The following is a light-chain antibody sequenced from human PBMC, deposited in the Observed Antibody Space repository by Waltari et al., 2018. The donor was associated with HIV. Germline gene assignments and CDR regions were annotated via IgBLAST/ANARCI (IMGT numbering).Light chain of an antibody. V-gene: IGLV4-69*01. CDR2: LNSDGSH. CDR1: GGHSSYA. Sequence: QLVLTQSPSASTPLGASVKLTCTLSGGHSSYAIAWHQQQPEKGPRYLMKLNSDGSHKKGDGTPDRFAGSSSGAERYLTISSLQSEDEADYYCQTWGTGINWVFGGGTKLTVL. CDR3: QTWGTGINWV. J-gene: IGLJ3*02.